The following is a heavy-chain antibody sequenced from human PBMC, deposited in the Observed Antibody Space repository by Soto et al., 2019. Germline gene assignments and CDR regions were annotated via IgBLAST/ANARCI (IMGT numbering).Heavy chain of an antibody. CDR1: GGSISSYY. J-gene: IGHJ4*02. Sequence: PSETLSLTCTVSGGSISSYYWSWIRQPPGKGLEWIGYIYYSGSTNYNPSLKSRVTISVDTSKNQFSLKLSSVTAADTAVYYCARNYYDSSGYYYERYYFDYWGQGTLVTVSS. V-gene: IGHV4-59*01. CDR3: ARNYYDSSGYYYERYYFDY. CDR2: IYYSGST. D-gene: IGHD3-22*01.